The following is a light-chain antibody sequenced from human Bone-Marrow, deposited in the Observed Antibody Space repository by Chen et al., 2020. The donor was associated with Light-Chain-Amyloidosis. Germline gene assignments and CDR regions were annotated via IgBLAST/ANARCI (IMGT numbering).Light chain of an antibody. CDR2: SAS. CDR3: QQYNDWPL. Sequence: EIVMTQSPATLSVSPGERATLSCRASQSVSNNLAWYQQKPGQAPRLLIYSASTRATGIPARFSGSGSGTEFTLSISSLQSEDFAVYYCQQYNDWPLFGPGTKVDI. J-gene: IGKJ3*01. CDR1: QSVSNN. V-gene: IGKV3-15*01.